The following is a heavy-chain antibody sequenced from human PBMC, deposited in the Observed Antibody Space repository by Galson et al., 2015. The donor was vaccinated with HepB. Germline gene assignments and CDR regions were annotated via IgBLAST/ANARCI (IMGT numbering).Heavy chain of an antibody. CDR2: ISSSSSYT. J-gene: IGHJ4*02. CDR3: ARDLCAHCPDYGDYGDVNGDQYFDY. D-gene: IGHD4-17*01. CDR1: GFTFSDYY. Sequence: SLRLSCAASGFTFSDYYMSWIRQAPGKGLEWVSYISSSSSYTNYADSVKGRFTISRDNAKNSLYLQMNSLRAEDTAVYYCARDLCAHCPDYGDYGDVNGDQYFDYWGQGTLVTVSS. V-gene: IGHV3-11*06.